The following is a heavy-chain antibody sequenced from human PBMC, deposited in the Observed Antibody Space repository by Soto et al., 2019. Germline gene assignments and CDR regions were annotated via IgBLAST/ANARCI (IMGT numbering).Heavy chain of an antibody. CDR1: GGSMRNYF. CDR2: IHYSGTT. CDR3: AAGEASSRNLAPYYLDF. V-gene: IGHV4-59*01. D-gene: IGHD6-13*01. Sequence: SETLSLTCTVSGGSMRNYFWTWIRQAPGKGLEWIGYIHYSGTTSFFPSYNPSLRSRVTISEDTSKNQFSLKLLSVTTADTAVYFCAAGEASSRNLAPYYLDFWGQGTLVTVSS. J-gene: IGHJ4*02.